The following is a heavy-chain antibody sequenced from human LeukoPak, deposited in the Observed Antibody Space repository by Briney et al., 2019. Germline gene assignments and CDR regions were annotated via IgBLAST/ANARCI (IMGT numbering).Heavy chain of an antibody. CDR2: IIPIFGTA. J-gene: IGHJ6*03. Sequence: GASVKVSCKASGGTFSSYAISWVRQAPGQGLEWMGGIIPIFGTANYAQKFQGRVTITADESTSTAYMELSSLRSGDTAVYYCARAGTTVTYYYYYYMDVWGKGTTVTVSS. CDR1: GGTFSSYA. D-gene: IGHD4-11*01. V-gene: IGHV1-69*13. CDR3: ARAGTTVTYYYYYYMDV.